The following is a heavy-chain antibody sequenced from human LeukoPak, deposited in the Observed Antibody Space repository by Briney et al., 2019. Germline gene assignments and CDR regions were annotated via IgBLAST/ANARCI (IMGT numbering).Heavy chain of an antibody. Sequence: PGGSLRLSCAASGFTLSSYWMSWVRQAPGKGLEWVANIKQDGSEKYYVDSVKGRFTISRDNAKNSLYLQMNSLRAEGTAVYYCARSSYSGSYYPLGYWGQGTLVTVSS. D-gene: IGHD1-26*01. CDR2: IKQDGSEK. V-gene: IGHV3-7*01. CDR3: ARSSYSGSYYPLGY. CDR1: GFTLSSYW. J-gene: IGHJ4*02.